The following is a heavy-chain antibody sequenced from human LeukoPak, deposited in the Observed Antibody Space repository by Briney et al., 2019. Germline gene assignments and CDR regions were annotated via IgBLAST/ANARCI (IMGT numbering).Heavy chain of an antibody. Sequence: SETLSLTCAVYGGSFSGYYWSWIRQPPGKGLEWIGEINHSGSTNYNPSLKGRVTISVDTSKNQFSLKLSSVTAADTAVYYCARGPSDSSGYYYDSAEYFQHWGQGTLVTVSS. J-gene: IGHJ1*01. CDR3: ARGPSDSSGYYYDSAEYFQH. V-gene: IGHV4-34*01. CDR2: INHSGST. D-gene: IGHD3-22*01. CDR1: GGSFSGYY.